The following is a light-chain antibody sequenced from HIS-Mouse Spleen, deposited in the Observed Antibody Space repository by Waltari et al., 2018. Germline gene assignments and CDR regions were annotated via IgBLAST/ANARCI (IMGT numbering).Light chain of an antibody. J-gene: IGLJ3*02. Sequence: SYELTQPPSVSVSPGQTARITCPGDALPKQYAYWYQQKSGQAPVLVIYEDSNRPSGIPERFAGSSSWTMATLTISGAQVEDEADYYCYSTDSSGNHWVFGGGTKLTVL. CDR2: EDS. CDR3: YSTDSSGNHWV. CDR1: ALPKQY. V-gene: IGLV3-10*01.